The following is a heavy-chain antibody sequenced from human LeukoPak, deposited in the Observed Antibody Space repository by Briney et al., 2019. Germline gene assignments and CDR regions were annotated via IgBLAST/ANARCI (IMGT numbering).Heavy chain of an antibody. CDR1: GYTFSNYA. J-gene: IGHJ4*02. Sequence: SVKVSCKTSGYTFSNYAIHWVRQAPGQGLEWMGGIIPIFGTANYAQKFQGRVTITADESTSTAYMELSSLRSEDTAVYYCASNIVGATPPYYFDYWGQGTLVTVSS. CDR2: IIPIFGTA. D-gene: IGHD1-26*01. CDR3: ASNIVGATPPYYFDY. V-gene: IGHV1-69*13.